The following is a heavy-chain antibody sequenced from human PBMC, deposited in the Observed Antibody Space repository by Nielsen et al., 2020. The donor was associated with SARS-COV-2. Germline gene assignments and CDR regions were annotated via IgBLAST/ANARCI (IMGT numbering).Heavy chain of an antibody. V-gene: IGHV3-9*01. Sequence: SLKISCAASGFTFDDYAMHWVRQAPGKGLEWVSGISWNSGSIGYADSVKGRFTISRDNAKNSLYLQMNSLRAEDTALYYCAKDGSGSHRGGNFDYWGQGTLVTVSS. D-gene: IGHD1-26*01. CDR3: AKDGSGSHRGGNFDY. CDR1: GFTFDDYA. J-gene: IGHJ4*02. CDR2: ISWNSGSI.